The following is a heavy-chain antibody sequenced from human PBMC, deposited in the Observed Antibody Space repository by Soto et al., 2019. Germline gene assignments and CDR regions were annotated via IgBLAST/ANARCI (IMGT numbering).Heavy chain of an antibody. Sequence: EVQLLESGGGLVQPGGSLRLSCAASGFTFSSYAMSWVRQAPGKGLEWVSAISGSGGGTYYADSVKGRFTISRNNSKNTLYLQMNSLRAEDTAVYYCAKYGDYFPVADYFDYWGQGTLVTVSS. CDR1: GFTFSSYA. V-gene: IGHV3-23*01. D-gene: IGHD4-17*01. J-gene: IGHJ4*02. CDR3: AKYGDYFPVADYFDY. CDR2: ISGSGGGT.